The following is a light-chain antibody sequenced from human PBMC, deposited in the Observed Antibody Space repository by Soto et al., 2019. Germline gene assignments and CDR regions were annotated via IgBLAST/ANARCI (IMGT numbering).Light chain of an antibody. CDR1: QTISSW. CDR2: KAS. CDR3: QDYNSYSEA. Sequence: DIQMPQSPSTLSGSVGDRVTITCRASQTISSWLAWYHQKPGKAPKLLIYKASTLKSGVPSWFSGSGSATEITLTISSLQTDDFATDYYQDYNSYSEAFGQGSKVE. V-gene: IGKV1-5*03. J-gene: IGKJ1*01.